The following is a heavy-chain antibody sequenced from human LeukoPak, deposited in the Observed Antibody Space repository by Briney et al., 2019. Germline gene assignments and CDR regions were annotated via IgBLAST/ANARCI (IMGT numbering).Heavy chain of an antibody. J-gene: IGHJ4*02. V-gene: IGHV6-1*01. Sequence: SQTLSLTCAISGDSVSSNSAAWNWIRQSPSRGLEWLGRTYYRSKWYNDYAVSVKSRITINPDTSKNQFSLQLNSVTPEDTAVYYYARDVPAANLLAVRYFDYWGQGTLVTVSS. CDR1: GDSVSSNSAA. CDR2: TYYRSKWYN. D-gene: IGHD2-2*01. CDR3: ARDVPAANLLAVRYFDY.